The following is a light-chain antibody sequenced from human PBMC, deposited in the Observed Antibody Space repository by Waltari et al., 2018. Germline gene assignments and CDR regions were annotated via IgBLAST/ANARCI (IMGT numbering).Light chain of an antibody. CDR1: NSNIGNNA. CDR3: AAWDDSLSGLI. J-gene: IGLJ2*01. V-gene: IGLV1-36*01. CDR2: YDD. Sequence: QSVLTQPPSVSEAPRQRVTISCSGSNSNIGNNAVNWYQQLPGKAPKHLIYYDDLLPSGVSDRFSGSRSGTSASLAISGLQSADEGDYFCAAWDDSLSGLIFGGGTKLTVL.